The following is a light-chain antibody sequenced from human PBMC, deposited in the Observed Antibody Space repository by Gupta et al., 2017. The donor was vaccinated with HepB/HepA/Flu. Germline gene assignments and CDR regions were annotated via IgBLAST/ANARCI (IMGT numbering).Light chain of an antibody. J-gene: IGLJ2*01. V-gene: IGLV2-11*01. CDR3: SADAGTNKVV. CDR2: DVS. Sequence: SALTQPRSVSGSPGPSVTISCTGTSSDVGGSKYVSWYQQYPGKAHRLMIYDVSKRLAGVPGRFSGSKSGNTASLTISVRKEEEEAEYHDSADAGTNKVVFGGGTKLTVL. CDR1: SSDVGGSKY.